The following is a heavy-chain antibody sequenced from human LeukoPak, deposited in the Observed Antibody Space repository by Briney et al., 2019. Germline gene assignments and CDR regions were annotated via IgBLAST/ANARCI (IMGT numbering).Heavy chain of an antibody. J-gene: IGHJ4*02. CDR1: GFTFSSDW. CDR3: ARGGDYGDLRYFDY. CDR2: IKHDGSEK. D-gene: IGHD4-17*01. Sequence: PGGSLRLSCAASGFTFSSDWMSWVRQAPGKGLEWVANIKHDGSEKYYVDSVKGRFTISRDNAKNSLYLQLNSLRAEDTAVYYCARGGDYGDLRYFDYWGQGTLVTVSS. V-gene: IGHV3-7*05.